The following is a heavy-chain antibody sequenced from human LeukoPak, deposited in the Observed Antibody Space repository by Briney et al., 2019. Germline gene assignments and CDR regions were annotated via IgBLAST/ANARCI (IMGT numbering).Heavy chain of an antibody. Sequence: GASVKFSCKASGYTFTSYDINWVRQAAGQGLEWMGWMNPNSGNTGYAQKFQGRVTITRNTSISTAYMELSSLRSEDTAVYYCARASSTTVVTDYYYYYMDVWGKGTTVTVSS. V-gene: IGHV1-8*03. CDR2: MNPNSGNT. CDR3: ARASSTTVVTDYYYYYMDV. D-gene: IGHD4-23*01. CDR1: GYTFTSYD. J-gene: IGHJ6*03.